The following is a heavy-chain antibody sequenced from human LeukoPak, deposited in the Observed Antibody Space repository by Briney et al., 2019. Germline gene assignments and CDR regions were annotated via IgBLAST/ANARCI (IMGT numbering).Heavy chain of an antibody. V-gene: IGHV1-2*02. CDR2: INPNSGGT. J-gene: IGHJ6*03. CDR1: GYTFSGYN. CDR3: ARDQGNYPYYYYYMDV. Sequence: ASVKVSCKASGYTFSGYNMHWVRQAPGQGLEWMGWINPNSGGTNYAQKFQGRVTMTRDTSISTAYMELSRLRSDDTAVYYCARDQGNYPYYYYYMDVWGKGTTVTISS. D-gene: IGHD1-7*01.